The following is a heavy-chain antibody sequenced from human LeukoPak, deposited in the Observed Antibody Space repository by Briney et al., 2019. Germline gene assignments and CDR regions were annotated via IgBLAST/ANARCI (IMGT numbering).Heavy chain of an antibody. V-gene: IGHV4-34*01. J-gene: IGHJ4*02. CDR1: GGSFSGYY. D-gene: IGHD2-15*01. CDR3: ARDLGYSIPFDY. CDR2: INHSGST. Sequence: SETLSLTCAVYGGSFSGYYWSWVRQPPGKGLEWIAEINHSGSTNYNPSVKSRVTISVDTSKNQFSLKLSSVTAADTAVYYCARDLGYSIPFDYWGQGTLVTVSS.